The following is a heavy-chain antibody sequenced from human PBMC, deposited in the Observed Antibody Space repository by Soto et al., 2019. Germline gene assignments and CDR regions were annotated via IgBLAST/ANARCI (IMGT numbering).Heavy chain of an antibody. CDR3: ARGTTMTTGYWFDP. J-gene: IGHJ5*02. CDR1: GDSISGYY. CDR2: IYHSGST. V-gene: IGHV4-59*01. Sequence: SETLSLTCTVSGDSISGYYWSWIRQPPGKGLEWIGYIYHSGSTNYNPSLKSRVTISLDTSKNQFSLKLSSVTAADTAVYYCARGTTMTTGYWFDPWGQGTLVTVSS. D-gene: IGHD4-17*01.